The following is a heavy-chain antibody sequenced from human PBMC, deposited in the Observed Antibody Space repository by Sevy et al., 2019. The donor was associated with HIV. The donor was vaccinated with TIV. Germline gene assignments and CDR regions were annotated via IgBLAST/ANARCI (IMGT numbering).Heavy chain of an antibody. J-gene: IGHJ6*02. Sequence: ASVKVSCKTSGYTFTSYDIHWVRQATGQGLEWMGWMSAKSGNTGYAQKFQGRVTMTRDTSISTAYMELSSLRSEDTAVYYCARWWGTSYYHYYALDVRGQGTTVTVSS. CDR3: ARWWGTSYYHYYALDV. CDR2: MSAKSGNT. D-gene: IGHD2-8*02. CDR1: GYTFTSYD. V-gene: IGHV1-8*01.